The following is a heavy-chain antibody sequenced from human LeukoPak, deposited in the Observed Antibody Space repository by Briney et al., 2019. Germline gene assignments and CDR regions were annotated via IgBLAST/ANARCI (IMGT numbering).Heavy chain of an antibody. CDR2: ISNNGGYT. Sequence: GGSLRLSCSASGFTFSSYAMSWVRQAPGKGLEWVSAISNNGGYTYYADSVQGRFTISRDNSKSTLCLQMNSLRAEDTAVYYCAKQLGYCSDGSCYFPYWGQGTLVTVSS. CDR3: AKQLGYCSDGSCYFPY. D-gene: IGHD2-15*01. V-gene: IGHV3-23*01. CDR1: GFTFSSYA. J-gene: IGHJ4*02.